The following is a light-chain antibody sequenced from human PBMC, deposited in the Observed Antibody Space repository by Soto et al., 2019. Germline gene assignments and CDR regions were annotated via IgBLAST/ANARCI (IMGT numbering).Light chain of an antibody. J-gene: IGKJ2*01. CDR1: QSVSSSY. CDR2: GAS. V-gene: IGKV3-20*01. CDR3: QQYGSSYT. Sequence: EIVLTQSPGTLSLSPGERATLSCRASQSVSSSYLAWYQQKPGQAPRLLIYGASSRATGIPDRFSGSWSGTYFTLTISRLEPEEFAVYYCQQYGSSYTFGQGTKLEIK.